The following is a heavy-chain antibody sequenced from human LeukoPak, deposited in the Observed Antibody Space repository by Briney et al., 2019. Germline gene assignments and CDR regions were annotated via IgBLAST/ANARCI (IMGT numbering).Heavy chain of an antibody. Sequence: SETLSLTCAVYGGSFSGYYWSWIREPPGKGLEWIGEINHSGSTNYNPSLKSRVTISVDTSKNQFSLKLSSVTAADTAVYYCARRIALYYDDYGWYFDLWGRGTLVTVSS. J-gene: IGHJ2*01. D-gene: IGHD4-17*01. CDR1: GGSFSGYY. CDR2: INHSGST. V-gene: IGHV4-34*01. CDR3: ARRIALYYDDYGWYFDL.